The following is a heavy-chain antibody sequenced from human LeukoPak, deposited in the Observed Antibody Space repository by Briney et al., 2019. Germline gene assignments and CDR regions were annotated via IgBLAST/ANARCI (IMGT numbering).Heavy chain of an antibody. D-gene: IGHD6-6*01. CDR3: ARVWIAARVKKWAFDI. Sequence: SETLSLTCTVSGGSISSSSYYWGWIRQPPGKGLEWIGSIYYSGSTYYNPSLKSRVTISVDTSKNQFSLKLSSVTAADTAVYYCARVWIAARVKKWAFDIWGQGTMVTASS. J-gene: IGHJ3*02. CDR2: IYYSGST. CDR1: GGSISSSSYY. V-gene: IGHV4-39*01.